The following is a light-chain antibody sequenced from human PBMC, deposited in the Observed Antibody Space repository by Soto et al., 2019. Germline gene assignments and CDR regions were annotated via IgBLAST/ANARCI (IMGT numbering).Light chain of an antibody. V-gene: IGLV2-14*01. J-gene: IGLJ3*02. Sequence: QSALTQPASVSGSPGQSITISCTGSTGAVGHYNYVSWYQQHPGKAPKLMIYEVSNRPSGVSNRFSGSKSGNTASLIISGLQAEDEADYYCTSYTTSRIWVFGGGTKLTVL. CDR1: TGAVGHYNY. CDR3: TSYTTSRIWV. CDR2: EVS.